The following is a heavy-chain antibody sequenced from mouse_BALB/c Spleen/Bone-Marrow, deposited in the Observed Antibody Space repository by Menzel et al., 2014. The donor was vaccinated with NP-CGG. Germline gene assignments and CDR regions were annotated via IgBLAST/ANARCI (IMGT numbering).Heavy chain of an antibody. V-gene: IGHV7-3*02. Sequence: EGAVVESGGGLVQPGGSLRLSCTTSGFTFTDYYMSWVRQPPGKALEWLAFIRNKAYGYTTEYSASVRGRFTISRDNSQSILYLQMNTLRAEDSATYYCARFPMDYWGQGTSVTVSS. CDR1: GFTFTDYY. J-gene: IGHJ4*01. CDR2: IRNKAYGYTT. CDR3: ARFPMDY.